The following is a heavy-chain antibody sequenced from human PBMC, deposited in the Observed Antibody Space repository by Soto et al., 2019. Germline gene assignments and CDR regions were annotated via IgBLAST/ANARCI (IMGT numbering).Heavy chain of an antibody. Sequence: GGSLRLSCAASGFTFSSYGMHWVRQAPGKGLEWVAVISYDGSNKYYADSVKGRFTISRDNSKNTLYLQMNSLRAEDTAVYYCAKGHHIVATIRYFDYWGQGTLVTVSS. CDR2: ISYDGSNK. D-gene: IGHD5-12*01. V-gene: IGHV3-30*18. CDR3: AKGHHIVATIRYFDY. J-gene: IGHJ4*02. CDR1: GFTFSSYG.